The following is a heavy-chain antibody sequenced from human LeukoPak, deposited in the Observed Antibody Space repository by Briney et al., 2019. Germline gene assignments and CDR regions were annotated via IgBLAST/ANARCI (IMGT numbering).Heavy chain of an antibody. CDR2: MNPNSGNT. V-gene: IGHV1-8*02. CDR1: GGTFSSYA. CDR3: ASEYYDILTGYSDY. J-gene: IGHJ4*02. Sequence: ASVKVSCKASGGTFSSYAISWVRQATGQGLEWMGWMNPNSGNTGYAQKFQGRVTMTKNTSISTAYMELSSLRSEDTAVYYCASEYYDILTGYSDYWGQGTLVTVSS. D-gene: IGHD3-9*01.